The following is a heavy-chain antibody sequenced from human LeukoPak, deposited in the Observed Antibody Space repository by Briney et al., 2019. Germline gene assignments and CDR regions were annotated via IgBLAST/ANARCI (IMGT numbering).Heavy chain of an antibody. CDR1: GFTFSSYA. CDR2: IRYDGSNK. CDR3: AKDSSYYYGSGSYYPTYYYYYMDV. Sequence: PGGSLRLSCAASGFTFSSYAMSWVRQAPGKGLEWVAFIRYDGSNKYYADSVKGRFTISRDNSKNTLYLQMNSLRAEDTAVYYCAKDSSYYYGSGSYYPTYYYYYMDVWGKGTTVTVSS. V-gene: IGHV3-30*02. J-gene: IGHJ6*03. D-gene: IGHD3-10*01.